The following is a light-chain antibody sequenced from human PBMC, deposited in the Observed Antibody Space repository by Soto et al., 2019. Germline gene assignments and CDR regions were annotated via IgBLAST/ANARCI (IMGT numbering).Light chain of an antibody. J-gene: IGLJ3*02. Sequence: QSALTQPPSASGSPVQSVAISCTGTSSDVGGYNYVSWYQQHPGKAPKLMIYEVTKRPSGVPDRFSGSKSGNTASLTVSGLQAEDEADYYCTSYAGSNTFVVYGGGTKLTVL. CDR1: SSDVGGYNY. CDR2: EVT. CDR3: TSYAGSNTFVV. V-gene: IGLV2-8*01.